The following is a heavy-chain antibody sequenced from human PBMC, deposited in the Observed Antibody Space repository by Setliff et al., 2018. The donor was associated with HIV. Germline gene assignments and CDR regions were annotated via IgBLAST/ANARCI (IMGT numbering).Heavy chain of an antibody. V-gene: IGHV5-51*01. J-gene: IGHJ5*01. CDR1: GYNYNTYW. D-gene: IGHD3-10*01. CDR2: IYPTDSDT. CDR3: AKAGGDS. Sequence: GESLKISCRAFGYNYNTYWIDWVRQMPGKGLEWMGTIYPTDSDTKYNPSFQGRVSISADRSISTAYLQWSSLRASDTAIYYCAKAGGDSWGQGTLVTVSS.